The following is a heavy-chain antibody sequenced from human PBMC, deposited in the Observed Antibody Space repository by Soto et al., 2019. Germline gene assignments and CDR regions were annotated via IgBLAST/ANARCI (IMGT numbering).Heavy chain of an antibody. Sequence: SETLSHTCAVSGGSLRSATYYWSWIRQHPGKGLEWIGYFYHSGSTYYKPSLRGRVTISLDTSKNQFSLNLRSVTDADTAIYYCAREETGNDALDIWGQGTLVT. CDR3: AREETGNDALDI. CDR2: FYHSGST. CDR1: GGSLRSATYY. J-gene: IGHJ3*02. V-gene: IGHV4-31*11. D-gene: IGHD1-1*01.